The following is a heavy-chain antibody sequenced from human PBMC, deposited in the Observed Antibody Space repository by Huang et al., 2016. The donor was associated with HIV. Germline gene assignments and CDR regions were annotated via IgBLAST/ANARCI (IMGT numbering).Heavy chain of an antibody. CDR3: ARGRGARPTTPSFFDY. D-gene: IGHD2-15*01. CDR1: GGSISSGGSY. Sequence: QVQLQESGPGMVKPSQTLSLTCTVSGGSISSGGSYWSWIRQPPGKGLEWIGYIYYSGSTSDTPSRKSRVIIAVDTSKNQFSLKRCSVTAADTAGYWCARGRGARPTTPSFFDYWGQGTLVTVSS. CDR2: IYYSGST. J-gene: IGHJ4*02. V-gene: IGHV4-30-4*08.